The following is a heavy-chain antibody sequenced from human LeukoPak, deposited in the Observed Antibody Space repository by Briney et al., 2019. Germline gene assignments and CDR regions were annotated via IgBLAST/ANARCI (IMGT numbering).Heavy chain of an antibody. J-gene: IGHJ4*02. V-gene: IGHV3-7*01. CDR3: VRLWEFDY. Sequence: TGGSLRLSCAASGFNFNDYWMTRVRQPPGQGLQWVARISQDGTEKLYADSVKGRFTLSKDNADKSLYLQMNSLTTEDTAVYYCVRLWEFDYWGQGTLVTVSS. CDR1: GFNFNDYW. CDR2: ISQDGTEK. D-gene: IGHD1-26*01.